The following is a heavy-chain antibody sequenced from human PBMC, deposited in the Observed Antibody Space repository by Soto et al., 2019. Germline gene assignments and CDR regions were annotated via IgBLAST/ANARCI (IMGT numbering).Heavy chain of an antibody. D-gene: IGHD2-15*01. V-gene: IGHV3-30-3*01. Sequence: QVQLVESGGGVVQSGGSLRISCAASGFTFRNYAMHWVRQAPGKGLECLAVIAYDGSNAFYRDSVKGRFTISRDNSKNKLYLHMNSLRSEDTGVYYCARGDREDILVVVGARPGEYGIDIWGQGTTVTVSS. CDR2: IAYDGSNA. CDR3: ARGDREDILVVVGARPGEYGIDI. J-gene: IGHJ6*02. CDR1: GFTFRNYA.